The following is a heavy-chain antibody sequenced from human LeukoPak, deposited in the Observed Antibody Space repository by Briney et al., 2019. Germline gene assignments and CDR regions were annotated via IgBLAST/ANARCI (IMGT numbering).Heavy chain of an antibody. CDR3: ARAPSGSYYSVWFDP. D-gene: IGHD1-26*01. Sequence: SETLSLTCTVSGYSISSGYYWGWIRQPPGKGLEWIGSIYHSGSTYYNPSLKSRVTMSVDTSKNQFSLKLSSVTAADTAVYYCARAPSGSYYSVWFDPWGQGTLVTVSS. CDR2: IYHSGST. J-gene: IGHJ5*02. CDR1: GYSISSGYY. V-gene: IGHV4-38-2*02.